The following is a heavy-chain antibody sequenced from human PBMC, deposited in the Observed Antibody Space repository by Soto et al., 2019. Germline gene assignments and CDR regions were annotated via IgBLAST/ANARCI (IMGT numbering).Heavy chain of an antibody. CDR2: IYYSGST. V-gene: IGHV4-39*01. CDR1: GGSISSSSYY. D-gene: IGHD6-13*01. CDR3: AEEWADSSSWRKFDY. Sequence: KTSETLSLTCTVAGGSISSSSYYWGWIRHPPGKGLEWIGSIYYSGSTYYNPYLKSRVTISVDTSKNQSSLKLSSVTAADTAVYYCAEEWADSSSWRKFDYWGQGTLVTVSS. J-gene: IGHJ4*02.